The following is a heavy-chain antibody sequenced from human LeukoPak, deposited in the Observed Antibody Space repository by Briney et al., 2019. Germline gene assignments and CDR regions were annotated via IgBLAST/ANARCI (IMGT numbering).Heavy chain of an antibody. Sequence: ASVKVSCTASGYTFTSYYMHWVRQAPGQGLEWMGIINPSGGSTSYAQKFQGRVTMTRDTSTSTIYMELSSLRSEDTAVYYCARDVPHGDTDFDYWGQGTLVTVSS. D-gene: IGHD4-17*01. CDR2: INPSGGST. CDR3: ARDVPHGDTDFDY. V-gene: IGHV1-46*01. J-gene: IGHJ4*02. CDR1: GYTFTSYY.